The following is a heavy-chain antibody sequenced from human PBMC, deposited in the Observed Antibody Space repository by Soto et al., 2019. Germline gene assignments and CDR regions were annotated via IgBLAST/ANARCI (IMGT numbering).Heavy chain of an antibody. Sequence: SETLSLTCTVSGSSISSSGYCWGWIRQPPGKGLEWIGTIYYSGSTYYNPSLKSRVTISVDTSKNQFSLKLNSVTAADTAVYYCARHTRDYLTPGTAVAGTFDYWGQGTLVTVSS. D-gene: IGHD6-19*01. CDR2: IYYSGST. V-gene: IGHV4-39*01. J-gene: IGHJ4*02. CDR3: ARHTRDYLTPGTAVAGTFDY. CDR1: GSSISSSGYC.